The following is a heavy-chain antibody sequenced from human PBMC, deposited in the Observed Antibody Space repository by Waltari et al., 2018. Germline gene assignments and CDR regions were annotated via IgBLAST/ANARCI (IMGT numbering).Heavy chain of an antibody. J-gene: IGHJ4*02. D-gene: IGHD2-21*01. V-gene: IGHV3-74*01. Sequence: EVQVVESGGGLVQPGGSLRLSCAASGFTFGYCWLHWVRQVPGKRPVGVSRINTDGSITTYVDSVKGRFIVSRDNARNTLYLQMNSLRAEDTAVYYCARDGIAGSQAYWGQGTLVTVSS. CDR2: INTDGSIT. CDR1: GFTFGYCW. CDR3: ARDGIAGSQAY.